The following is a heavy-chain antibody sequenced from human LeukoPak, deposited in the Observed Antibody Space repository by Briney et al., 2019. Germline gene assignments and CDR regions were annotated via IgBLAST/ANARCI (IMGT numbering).Heavy chain of an antibody. CDR3: ARECRDGYNYGDLDY. D-gene: IGHD5-24*01. J-gene: IGHJ4*02. Sequence: SVKVSCKASGYTFSDNYLHWVRQAPGQGLEWMGRIIPILGIANYAQKFQGRVTITADKSTSTAYMELSSLRSEDTAVYYCARECRDGYNYGDLDYWGQGTLVTVSS. CDR2: IIPILGIA. V-gene: IGHV1-69*04. CDR1: GYTFSDNY.